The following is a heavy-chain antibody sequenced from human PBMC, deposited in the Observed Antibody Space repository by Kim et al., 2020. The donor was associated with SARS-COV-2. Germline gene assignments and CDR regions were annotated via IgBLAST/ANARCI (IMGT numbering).Heavy chain of an antibody. V-gene: IGHV3-30*01. Sequence: YYADSVKGRLTISRDNSKNTLYLQMNSLRAEDTAVYYCARDGSSSWYFDYWGQGTLVTVSS. CDR3: ARDGSSSWYFDY. D-gene: IGHD6-13*01. J-gene: IGHJ4*02.